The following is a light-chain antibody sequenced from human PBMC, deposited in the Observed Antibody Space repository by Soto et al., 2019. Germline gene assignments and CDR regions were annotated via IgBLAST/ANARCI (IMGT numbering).Light chain of an antibody. CDR2: DAS. V-gene: IGKV3-11*01. J-gene: IGKJ5*01. Sequence: EMVWTQSPATLSLSPGERATLSCRSSQSVSSYLAWHQQKPGQAPRLLIYDASNRATGIPARFSGSGSGTDFTLTISTLAPEQFALSSGQRRSNWPPIALGQGTRLEIK. CDR3: QRRSNWPPIA. CDR1: QSVSSY.